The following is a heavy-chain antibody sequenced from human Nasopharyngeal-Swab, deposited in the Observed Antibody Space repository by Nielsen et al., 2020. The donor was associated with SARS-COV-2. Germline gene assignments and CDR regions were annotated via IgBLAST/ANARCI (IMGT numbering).Heavy chain of an antibody. CDR2: ISWNSGSI. V-gene: IGHV3-9*01. J-gene: IGHJ6*03. CDR3: ARATIVATIFGYYYYYYMDV. Sequence: SLKISCAASGFTFDDYAMHWVRQAPGKGLEWVSGISWNSGSIGYADSVKGRFTISRDNAKNSLYLQMNSLRAEDTAVYYCARATIVATIFGYYYYYYMDVWGKGTTVTVSS. D-gene: IGHD5-12*01. CDR1: GFTFDDYA.